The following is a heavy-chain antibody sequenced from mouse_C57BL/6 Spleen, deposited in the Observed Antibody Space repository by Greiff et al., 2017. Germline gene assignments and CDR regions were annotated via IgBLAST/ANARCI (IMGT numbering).Heavy chain of an antibody. CDR1: GFTFSDYG. V-gene: IGHV5-17*01. D-gene: IGHD1-1*01. J-gene: IGHJ4*01. CDR3: ASDYYYGSSYAMDY. Sequence: EVHLVQSGGGLVKPGGSLKLSCAASGFTFSDYGMHWVRQAPEKGLEWVAYISSGRSTIYYADTVKGRFTISSDNAKNNLFLQMTSLRSEDTAMYYCASDYYYGSSYAMDYWGQGTSVTVSS. CDR2: ISSGRSTI.